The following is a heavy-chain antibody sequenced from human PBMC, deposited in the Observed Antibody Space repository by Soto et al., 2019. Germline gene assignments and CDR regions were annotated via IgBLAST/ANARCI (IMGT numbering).Heavy chain of an antibody. V-gene: IGHV1-3*01. D-gene: IGHD6-13*01. CDR3: ARDWPDSSSWYVAFDI. J-gene: IGHJ3*02. CDR2: INAGNGNT. CDR1: GYTFTSYA. Sequence: ASVKVTCKASGYTFTSYAMHWVRQAPGQRLEWMGWINAGNGNTKYSQKFQGRVTITRDTPASTAYMELSSLRSEDTAVYYCARDWPDSSSWYVAFDIWGQGTMVTVSS.